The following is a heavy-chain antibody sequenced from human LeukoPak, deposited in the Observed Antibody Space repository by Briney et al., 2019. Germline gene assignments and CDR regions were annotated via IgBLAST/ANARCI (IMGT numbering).Heavy chain of an antibody. CDR2: ISSSSSYI. J-gene: IGHJ3*02. CDR1: GFTFSDYS. Sequence: KPGGSLRLSCAASGFTFSDYSMNWVRQAPGKGLEWVSSISSSSSYIYYADSAKGRFTISRDNAKNSLYLQMNSLRAEDTAVYYCAKDRMGWLRYAFDIWGQGTMVTVSS. V-gene: IGHV3-21*01. D-gene: IGHD5-12*01. CDR3: AKDRMGWLRYAFDI.